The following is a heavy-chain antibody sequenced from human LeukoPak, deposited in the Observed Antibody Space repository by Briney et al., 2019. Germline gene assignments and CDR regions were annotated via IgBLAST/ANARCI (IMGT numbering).Heavy chain of an antibody. V-gene: IGHV3-23*01. CDR1: GFTFSSYA. CDR3: ARDMWYAFDI. D-gene: IGHD2-21*01. J-gene: IGHJ3*02. CDR2: ISGSGGST. Sequence: PGGSLRLSCAASGFTFSSYAMSWVRQAPGKGLEWVSAISGSGGSTYYADSVKGRFTISRDNAKNSLYLQMNSLRAEDTAVYYCARDMWYAFDIWGQGTMVTVSS.